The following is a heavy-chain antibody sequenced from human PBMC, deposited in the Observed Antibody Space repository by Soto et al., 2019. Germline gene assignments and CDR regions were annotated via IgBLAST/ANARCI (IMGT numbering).Heavy chain of an antibody. V-gene: IGHV3-74*01. CDR2: INSDGSST. D-gene: IGHD3-3*01. CDR1: GFTFSSYW. Sequence: GGSLRLSCAASGFTFSSYWMHWVRQAPGKGLVWVSRINSDGSSTSYADSVKGRFTISRDNARNTLYLQMNSLRAEDTAVYYCARASDYDFWSGQYYYYYYMDVWGKGTTVTVSS. J-gene: IGHJ6*03. CDR3: ARASDYDFWSGQYYYYYYMDV.